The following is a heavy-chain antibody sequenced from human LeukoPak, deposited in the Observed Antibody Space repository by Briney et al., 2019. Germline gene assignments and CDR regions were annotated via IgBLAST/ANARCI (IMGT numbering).Heavy chain of an antibody. CDR2: IYYSGST. Sequence: SQTVSLTCTVSGGSISSGDYYWSWIRQPPGKGLEWIGYIYYSGSTYYNPSLKSRVTISVDTSKNQFSLKLSSVTAADTAVYYCARKMIPAGNYFDYWGQGTLVTVSS. D-gene: IGHD2-2*01. J-gene: IGHJ4*02. CDR1: GGSISSGDYY. CDR3: ARKMIPAGNYFDY. V-gene: IGHV4-30-4*08.